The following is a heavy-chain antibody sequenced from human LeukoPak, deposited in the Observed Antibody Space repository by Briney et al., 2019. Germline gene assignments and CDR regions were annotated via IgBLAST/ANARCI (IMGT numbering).Heavy chain of an antibody. D-gene: IGHD3-22*01. J-gene: IGHJ4*02. Sequence: ASVTVSFKSSVYTFTIYDINRVRQATGQGLEWMGWMNPNSGNTGYAQKFQGRVTMTRNTSISTAYMELSSLRSEDTAVYYCARGGNYDSSGYYPHWGQGTLVTVSS. CDR3: ARGGNYDSSGYYPH. CDR2: MNPNSGNT. V-gene: IGHV1-8*01. CDR1: VYTFTIYD.